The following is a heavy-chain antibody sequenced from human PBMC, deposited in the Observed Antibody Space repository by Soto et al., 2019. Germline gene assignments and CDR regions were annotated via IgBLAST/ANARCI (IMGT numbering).Heavy chain of an antibody. J-gene: IGHJ4*02. D-gene: IGHD2-8*01. V-gene: IGHV4-30-2*01. CDR1: GGSLSGATYS. CDR2: IFPSGTT. Sequence: SETLSLTCGVSGGSLSGATYSWNWIRQPPGKGLGWIGYIFPSGTTYYNPSLKSRVTISIETSKNQFSLSLSSVTAADTAVYYCASRYCANGVCTEYYFNYWGQGTLVTVSS. CDR3: ASRYCANGVCTEYYFNY.